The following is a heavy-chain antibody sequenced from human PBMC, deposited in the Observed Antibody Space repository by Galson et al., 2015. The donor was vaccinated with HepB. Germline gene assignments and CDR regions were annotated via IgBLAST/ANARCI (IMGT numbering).Heavy chain of an antibody. D-gene: IGHD6-13*01. J-gene: IGHJ2*01. CDR1: GGSISSYY. V-gene: IGHV4-59*01. CDR2: IYYSGST. Sequence: ETLSLTCTVSGGSISSYYWSWIRQPPVKGLEWIGYIYYSGSTNYNPSLKSRVTISVDTSKNQFSLKLSSVTAADTAVYYCARDSSDSSSWESAPYWYFDPWGRGTLVTVSS. CDR3: ARDSSDSSSWESAPYWYFDP.